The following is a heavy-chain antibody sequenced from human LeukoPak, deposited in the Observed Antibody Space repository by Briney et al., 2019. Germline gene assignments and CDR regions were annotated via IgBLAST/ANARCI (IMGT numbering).Heavy chain of an antibody. CDR2: IDWDDDK. D-gene: IGHD1-26*01. V-gene: IGHV2-70*01. J-gene: IGHJ6*02. CDR1: GFSLSTSGMS. CDR3: ARIQWEPPSSHGMDV. Sequence: ESCPTLAKPTQTLTLTSTCSGFSLSTSGMSVSWIRQPPGKALEWLALIDWDDDKDYSTSLKTRLTISKDTSKNQVVLTMTNMDPVDTATYYCARIQWEPPSSHGMDVWGQGTTVTVSS.